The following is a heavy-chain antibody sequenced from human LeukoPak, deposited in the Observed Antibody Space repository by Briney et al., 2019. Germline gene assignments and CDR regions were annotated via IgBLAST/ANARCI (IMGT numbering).Heavy chain of an antibody. Sequence: SETLSLTCTVSGGSISSYYWSWIRQPPGKGLEWIGYIYYSGSTNYNPSLKSRVTISVDTSKNQFSLKLSSVTAAGTAVYYCARHDAYSSSWYFFDYWGQGTLVTVSS. V-gene: IGHV4-59*08. D-gene: IGHD6-13*01. CDR2: IYYSGST. CDR3: ARHDAYSSSWYFFDY. J-gene: IGHJ4*02. CDR1: GGSISSYY.